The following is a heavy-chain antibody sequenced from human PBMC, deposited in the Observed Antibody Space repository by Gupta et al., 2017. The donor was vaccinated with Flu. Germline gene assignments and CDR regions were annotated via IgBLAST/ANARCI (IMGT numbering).Heavy chain of an antibody. CDR1: GGSINVFSFF. D-gene: IGHD1-7*01. V-gene: IGHV4-31*03. CDR2: VHSSGNT. Sequence: SVSGGSINVFSFFWAWIRQVPGKGLEWIGYVHSSGNTYYNPSLRSRLMMSIDTAKNEFSLEMTSLTAADTAMYYCARRGTYYFDFWGQGALVTVSS. CDR3: ARRGTYYFDF. J-gene: IGHJ4*02.